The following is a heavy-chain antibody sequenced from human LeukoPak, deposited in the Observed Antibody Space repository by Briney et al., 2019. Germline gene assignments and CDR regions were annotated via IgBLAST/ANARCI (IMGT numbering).Heavy chain of an antibody. J-gene: IGHJ4*02. CDR1: GDSISPYF. Sequence: SETLSLTCTVSGDSISPYFWSWIRQPPGKGLEWIGYIYYSGSTNYNPSHKSRVTISVDTSKKQFSLKLSSVTAADTAVYYCERGGSPRFDYWGQGTLVTVSS. V-gene: IGHV4-59*12. CDR3: ERGGSPRFDY. D-gene: IGHD1-26*01. CDR2: IYYSGST.